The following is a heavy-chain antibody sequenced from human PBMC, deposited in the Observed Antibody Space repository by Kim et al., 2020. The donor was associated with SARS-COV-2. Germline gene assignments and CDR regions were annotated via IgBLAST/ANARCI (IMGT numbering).Heavy chain of an antibody. J-gene: IGHJ2*01. Sequence: GGSLRLSCAASGFTFSSYAMHWVRQAPGKGLEWVAVIWYDGSNKYYADSVKGRFTISRDNSKNTLYLQMNSLRAEDTAVYYCARGYPGYGYFDLWGRGTLVTVSS. V-gene: IGHV3-33*01. D-gene: IGHD5-18*01. CDR1: GFTFSSYA. CDR2: IWYDGSNK. CDR3: ARGYPGYGYFDL.